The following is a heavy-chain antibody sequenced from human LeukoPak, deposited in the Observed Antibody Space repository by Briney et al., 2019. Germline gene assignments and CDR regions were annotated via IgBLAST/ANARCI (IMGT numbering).Heavy chain of an antibody. J-gene: IGHJ3*02. CDR3: ARPSNPETTYSSSRGRGAFDI. Sequence: PSETLSLTCTVSGVSISSGGYYWSWLRQHPGKGLEWIGYIYYSGSTYYNPSLKSRVTISVDTSKNQFSLKLSSVTAADTAVYYCARPSNPETTYSSSRGRGAFDIWGQGTMVTVSS. D-gene: IGHD6-6*01. CDR2: IYYSGST. V-gene: IGHV4-31*03. CDR1: GVSISSGGYY.